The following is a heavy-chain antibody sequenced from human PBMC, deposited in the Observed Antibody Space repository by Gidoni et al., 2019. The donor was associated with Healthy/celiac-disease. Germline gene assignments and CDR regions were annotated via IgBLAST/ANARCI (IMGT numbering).Heavy chain of an antibody. D-gene: IGHD6-19*01. CDR3: ARARRRAVAGENWFDP. Sequence: QVQLQESAPGQVKPSQTLSLTFTLPGCSISCRGYYWGWIRQHPGKGLKWIGYISYSESNYYNPSTKSRVTISVNTTKNQYSLKLSTVTAADTAVYYCARARRRAVAGENWFDPWGQGTLVTVSS. CDR1: GCSISCRGYY. V-gene: IGHV4-31*03. J-gene: IGHJ5*02. CDR2: ISYSESN.